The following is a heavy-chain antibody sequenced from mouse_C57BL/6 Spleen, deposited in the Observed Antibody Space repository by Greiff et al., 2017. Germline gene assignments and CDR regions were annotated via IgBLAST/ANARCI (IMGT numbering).Heavy chain of an antibody. J-gene: IGHJ4*01. V-gene: IGHV3-6*01. Sequence: EVKLMESGPGLVKPSQSLSLTCSVTGYSITSGYYWNWIRQFPGNKLEWMGYISYDGSNNYNPSLKNRISITRDTSKNQFFLKLNSVTTEDTATYYCASQGREGYYAMDYWGQGTSVTVSS. CDR1: GYSITSGYY. D-gene: IGHD3-3*01. CDR3: ASQGREGYYAMDY. CDR2: ISYDGSN.